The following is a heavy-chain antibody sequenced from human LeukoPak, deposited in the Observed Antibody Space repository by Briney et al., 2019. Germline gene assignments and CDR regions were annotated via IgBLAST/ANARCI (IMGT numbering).Heavy chain of an antibody. Sequence: PSETLSLTCTVSGGSISSSSYYWGWIRQPPGKGLEWIGSIYYSGSTYYNPSLKSRVTISVDTSKNQFSLKLSSVTAADTAVYYCAPLCYSSGRNCVYRGQGTLVTVSS. D-gene: IGHD3-22*01. CDR1: GGSISSSSYY. V-gene: IGHV4-39*01. J-gene: IGHJ4*02. CDR3: APLCYSSGRNCVY. CDR2: IYYSGST.